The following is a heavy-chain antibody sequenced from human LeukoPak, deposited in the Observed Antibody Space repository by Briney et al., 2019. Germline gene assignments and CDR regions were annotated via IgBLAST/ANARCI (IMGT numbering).Heavy chain of an antibody. D-gene: IGHD3-22*01. J-gene: IGHJ4*02. CDR2: IIPILGIA. V-gene: IGHV1-69*04. CDR1: GYTFSSSG. CDR3: ARAAPYYYDSSGYSFYFDY. Sequence: GASVKVSCKASGYTFSSSGISWVRQAPGQGLEWMGRIIPILGIANYAQKFQGRVTITADKSTSTAYMELSSLRSEDTAVYYYARAAPYYYDSSGYSFYFDYWGQGTLVTVSS.